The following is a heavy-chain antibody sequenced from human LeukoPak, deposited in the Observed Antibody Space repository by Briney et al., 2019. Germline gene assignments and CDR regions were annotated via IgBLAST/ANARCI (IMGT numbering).Heavy chain of an antibody. CDR3: ARAPPGIGYYFDN. CDR2: ISYSGST. CDR1: GCSISNYY. Sequence: SETLSLTCTVSGCSISNYYWSWIRQPPGKELEWIGDISYSGSTTYKPSLISRVTISVDASKNQFSLKLNSVTAADTAVYYCARAPPGIGYYFDNWGQGTLVTVSS. V-gene: IGHV4-59*01. J-gene: IGHJ4*02. D-gene: IGHD1-14*01.